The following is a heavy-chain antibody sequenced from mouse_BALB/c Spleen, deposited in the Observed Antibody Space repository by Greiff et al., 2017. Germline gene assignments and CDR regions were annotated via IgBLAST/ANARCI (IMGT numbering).Heavy chain of an antibody. J-gene: IGHJ4*01. CDR1: GFTFSSYA. CDR2: ISSGGSYT. CDR3: ARGDDYNAMDD. V-gene: IGHV5-9-1*01. Sequence: EVMLVESGGGLVKPGGSLKLSCAASGFTFSSYAMSWVRQTPEKRLEWVATISSGGSYTYYPDNVKGRLTITRDTTKNTLYLQMSSLRSEDTAMYYCARGDDYNAMDDWGQGTSVTVSS. D-gene: IGHD2-13*01.